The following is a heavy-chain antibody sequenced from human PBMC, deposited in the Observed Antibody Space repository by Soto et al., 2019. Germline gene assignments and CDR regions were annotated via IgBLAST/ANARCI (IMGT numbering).Heavy chain of an antibody. J-gene: IGHJ6*03. Sequence: ASVKVSCKASGYTFTSYGISWVRQAPGQGLEWMGWISAYNGNTNYAQKLQGRVTMTTDTSTSTAYMELRSLRSDDTAVYYCAIQRPLGDDFWSGYPVDYYYYMDVWGKGTTVTVSS. CDR1: GYTFTSYG. CDR2: ISAYNGNT. CDR3: AIQRPLGDDFWSGYPVDYYYYMDV. V-gene: IGHV1-18*01. D-gene: IGHD3-3*01.